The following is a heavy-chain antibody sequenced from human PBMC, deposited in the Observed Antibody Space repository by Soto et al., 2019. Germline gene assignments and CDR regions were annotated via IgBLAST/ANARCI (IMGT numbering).Heavy chain of an antibody. J-gene: IGHJ4*02. V-gene: IGHV4-34*01. CDR3: ASVTFGGVVLAH. Sequence: SETLSLTCAVYGGSFSGYYWSWIRQPPGKGLEWIGEINHSGSTNYNPSLKSRVTISVDTSKKQISLNLTSVTDADTAVYYCASVTFGGVVLAHWGQGTLVTSPQ. CDR1: GGSFSGYY. D-gene: IGHD3-16*01. CDR2: INHSGST.